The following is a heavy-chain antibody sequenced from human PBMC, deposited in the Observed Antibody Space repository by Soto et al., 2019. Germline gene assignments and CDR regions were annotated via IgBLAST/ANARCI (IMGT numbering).Heavy chain of an antibody. V-gene: IGHV5-51*01. Sequence: GESLKISCKGSGYTFTDYWIGWVRQLPGKGLEWMGIIYPGDSDTRYSPSFQGHVTIKVDKSTSTAYLQWNTLKASDTAMYYCARHIINFRYYYYAMDIWCQGTTVTVSS. J-gene: IGHJ6*02. CDR2: IYPGDSDT. CDR3: ARHIINFRYYYYAMDI. CDR1: GYTFTDYW.